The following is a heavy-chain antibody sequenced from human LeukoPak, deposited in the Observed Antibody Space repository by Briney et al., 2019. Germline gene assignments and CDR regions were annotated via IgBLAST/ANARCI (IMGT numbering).Heavy chain of an antibody. D-gene: IGHD6-19*01. CDR1: GGTFSSYA. V-gene: IGHV1-69*04. CDR3: ARTPNSSGWARFDC. CDR2: IIPILGIA. Sequence: ASVKVSCKASGGTFSSYAISWVRQAPGQGLEWMGRIIPILGIANYAQKFQGRVTITADKSTSTAYMELSSLRSEDTAVYYCARTPNSSGWARFDCWGQGTLVTVSS. J-gene: IGHJ4*02.